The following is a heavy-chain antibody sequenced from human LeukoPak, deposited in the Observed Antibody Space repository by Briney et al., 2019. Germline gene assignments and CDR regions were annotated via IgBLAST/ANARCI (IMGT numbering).Heavy chain of an antibody. CDR2: INTDGSAT. J-gene: IGHJ4*02. CDR1: GFNFSSYW. Sequence: GGSLRLSCAVSGFNFSSYWIHWVRQAPGKGLVWVSLINTDGSATTYGDSAKGRFTVSRDNDKNTLFLEMNSLRAEDTAVYYCAKAGELDYYDSSGLWGYYFDYWGQGTLVTVSS. V-gene: IGHV3-74*01. CDR3: AKAGELDYYDSSGLWGYYFDY. D-gene: IGHD3-22*01.